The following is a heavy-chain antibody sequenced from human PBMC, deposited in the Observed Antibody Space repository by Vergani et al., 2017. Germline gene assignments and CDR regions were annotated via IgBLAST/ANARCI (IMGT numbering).Heavy chain of an antibody. V-gene: IGHV3-30*03. CDR2: ISYDGTQK. CDR1: GFTSSYYR. Sequence: QVHLVESGGGVVQPGRSLRLSCVVSGFTSSYYRMHWVRQAPGKGLEWVAVISYDGTQKYYADPVKGRFTISRDNSKSTLYLQMNSLRTEDTAVYYCATKSCGTPGCQIGYFREWGQGTLVTVSS. J-gene: IGHJ1*01. CDR3: ATKSCGTPGCQIGYFRE. D-gene: IGHD1-1*01.